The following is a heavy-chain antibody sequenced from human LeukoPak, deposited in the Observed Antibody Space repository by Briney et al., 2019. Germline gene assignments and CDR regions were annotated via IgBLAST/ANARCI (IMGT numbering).Heavy chain of an antibody. CDR3: AKVGAAVAGDFDY. V-gene: IGHV3-23*01. CDR1: GFTFSNYA. CDR2: ISGGGDIT. Sequence: GGSLRLSCAASGFTFSNYAMTWVRQAPGKGLEWVSTISGGGDITHYADPVKGRFTISRDNSKSTLHLQMNSLRAEDTAVYYCAKVGAAVAGDFDYWGQGTLVTVSS. J-gene: IGHJ4*02. D-gene: IGHD6-19*01.